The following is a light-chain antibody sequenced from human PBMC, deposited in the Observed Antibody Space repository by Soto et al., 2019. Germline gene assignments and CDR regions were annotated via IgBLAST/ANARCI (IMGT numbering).Light chain of an antibody. V-gene: IGLV1-40*01. CDR1: SSNIGAGYD. CDR3: QSYDSSLSGYV. CDR2: DVN. Sequence: QSVLTQPPSVSGAPGQRVTISCTGSSSNIGAGYDLHWYQQLPGTAPKLLIYDVNNRPSGVPDRFSGSKSGTSASLAITGLQAEDEADYYCQSYDSSLSGYVFGTGTKLTVL. J-gene: IGLJ1*01.